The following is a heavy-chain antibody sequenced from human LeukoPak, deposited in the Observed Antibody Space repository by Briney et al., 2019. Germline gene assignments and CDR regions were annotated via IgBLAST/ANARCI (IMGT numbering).Heavy chain of an antibody. CDR3: ASTPNYGSGSFTQNHYYYYMDV. J-gene: IGHJ6*03. Sequence: GDSVKVACKASGYTFTSYGISWVRQAPGQGLEWMGWINPNSGGTNYAQKFQGRVTMTRDTSISTAYMELSRLRSDDTAVYYCASTPNYGSGSFTQNHYYYYMDVWGKGTTVTISS. CDR2: INPNSGGT. D-gene: IGHD3-10*01. V-gene: IGHV1-2*02. CDR1: GYTFTSYG.